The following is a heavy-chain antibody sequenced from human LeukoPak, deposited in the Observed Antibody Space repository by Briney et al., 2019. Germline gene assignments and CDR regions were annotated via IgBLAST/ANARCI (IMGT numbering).Heavy chain of an antibody. CDR1: GGSFSGYY. J-gene: IGHJ4*02. Sequence: SETLSLTCAVYGGSFSGYYWSWIRQPPGKGLEWIGEINHSGSTNYNPSLKSRVTLSVDTSKNQFSLKLSSVTAADTAVYYGARLNLLYSSGWYFDYWGQGTLVTVSS. CDR2: INHSGST. D-gene: IGHD6-19*01. V-gene: IGHV4-34*01. CDR3: ARLNLLYSSGWYFDY.